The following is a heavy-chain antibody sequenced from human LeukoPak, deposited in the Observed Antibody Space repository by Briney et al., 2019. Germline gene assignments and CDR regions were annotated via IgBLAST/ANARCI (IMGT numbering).Heavy chain of an antibody. J-gene: IGHJ4*02. CDR3: ARHPGPVDFFDS. Sequence: SETLSLTCTVSGGSISRYYWSWIRQFPGKGLEWIGYIYYSGSTNYNPSLKSRVTISVDTSKDQFSLKLSSVTAADTAIYYCARHPGPVDFFDSWGQGTLVTVSS. D-gene: IGHD2-8*02. CDR2: IYYSGST. V-gene: IGHV4-59*08. CDR1: GGSISRYY.